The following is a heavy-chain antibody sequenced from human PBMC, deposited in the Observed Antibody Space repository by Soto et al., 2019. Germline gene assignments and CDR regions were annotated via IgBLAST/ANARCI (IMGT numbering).Heavy chain of an antibody. CDR2: ISSNGGST. V-gene: IGHV3-64*01. CDR3: ARPGRDYDILTGSDAFDI. J-gene: IGHJ3*02. D-gene: IGHD3-9*01. Sequence: GGSLRLSCAASGFTFSSYAMHWVRQAPGKGLEYVSAISSNGGSTYYANSVKGRFTISRDNSKNTLYLQMGSLRAEDMAVYYCARPGRDYDILTGSDAFDIWGQGTMVTVSS. CDR1: GFTFSSYA.